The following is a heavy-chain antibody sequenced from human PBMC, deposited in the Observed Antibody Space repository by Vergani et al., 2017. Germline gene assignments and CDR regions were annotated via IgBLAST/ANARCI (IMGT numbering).Heavy chain of an antibody. CDR3: ARLRLYGDPDY. D-gene: IGHD4-17*01. Sequence: QVQLVQSGAEVKKPGASVKVSCKASGYTFTSYYMHWVRQAPGQGLEWMGRIIPIFGTANYAQKFQGRVTITADESTSTAYMELSSLRSEDTAVYYCARLRLYGDPDYWGQGTLVTVSS. J-gene: IGHJ4*02. CDR1: GYTFTSYY. CDR2: IIPIFGTA. V-gene: IGHV1-69*18.